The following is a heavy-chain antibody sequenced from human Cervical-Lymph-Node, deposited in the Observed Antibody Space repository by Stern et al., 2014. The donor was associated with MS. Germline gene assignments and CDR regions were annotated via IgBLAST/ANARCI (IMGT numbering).Heavy chain of an antibody. CDR3: ARDNDIVVLPAALDY. CDR1: GFTFSSYG. J-gene: IGHJ4*02. Sequence: VQLEESGGGVVQSGRSLRLSCAASGFTFSSYGMHWVRQAPGKGVEWVAVIWYDGSNKYYADSVKGRFTISRDNSKNTLYLQMNTLRAEDTAVYYCARDNDIVVLPAALDYWGQGTLVTVSS. D-gene: IGHD2-2*01. CDR2: IWYDGSNK. V-gene: IGHV3-33*01.